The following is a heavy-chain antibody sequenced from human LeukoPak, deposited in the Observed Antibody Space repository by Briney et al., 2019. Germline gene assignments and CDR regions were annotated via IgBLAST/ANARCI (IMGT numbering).Heavy chain of an antibody. D-gene: IGHD2-2*01. CDR1: GGSLSSSSYY. V-gene: IGHV4-39*07. CDR2: IYYSGST. Sequence: SETLSLTCTVSGGSLSSSSYYWGWIRQPPGKGLEWIGSIYYSGSTYYNPSLKSRVTISVDTSKNQFSLKLSSVTAADTAVYYCAREEPAEGYWGQGTLVTVSS. J-gene: IGHJ4*02. CDR3: AREEPAEGY.